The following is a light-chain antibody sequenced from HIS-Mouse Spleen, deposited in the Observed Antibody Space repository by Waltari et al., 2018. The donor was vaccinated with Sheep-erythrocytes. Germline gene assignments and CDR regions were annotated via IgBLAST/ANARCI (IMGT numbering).Light chain of an antibody. V-gene: IGKV1-8*01. CDR1: QGISSY. Sequence: AFRIPHSPSSLSAPTGDRSPFTCRASQGISSYLAWYQQKPGKAPKLLIYAASTLQSGVPSRFSGSGSGTDFTLTISCLQSEDFATYYCQQYYSYPYTFGQGTKLEIK. J-gene: IGKJ2*01. CDR3: QQYYSYPYT. CDR2: AAS.